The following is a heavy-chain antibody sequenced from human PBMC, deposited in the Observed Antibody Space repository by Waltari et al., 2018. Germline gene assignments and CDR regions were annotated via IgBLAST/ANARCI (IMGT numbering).Heavy chain of an antibody. CDR1: GFTFSTYG. CDR3: AREKRLAYSSGWSGFDY. D-gene: IGHD6-19*01. J-gene: IGHJ4*02. Sequence: QVQLVESGGGVVQPGRSLRVACAAAGFTFSTYGMHWVRQTPGKGVVWVAVIWYDGGLKFYADSVKGRFTISRDKSRNTVYLQMNSLRAEDTAVYYCAREKRLAYSSGWSGFDYWGQGTVVTVSS. CDR2: IWYDGGLK. V-gene: IGHV3-33*01.